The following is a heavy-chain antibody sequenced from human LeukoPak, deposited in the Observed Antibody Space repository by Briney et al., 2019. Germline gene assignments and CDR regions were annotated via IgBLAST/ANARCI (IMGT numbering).Heavy chain of an antibody. V-gene: IGHV3-21*01. CDR1: GFTFSSYS. D-gene: IGHD2-15*01. Sequence: GGSLRLSCAASGFTFSSYSMNWVRQAPGEGLEWVSSISSSSSYIYYADSVKGRFTISRDNAKNSLYLQMNSLRAEDTAVYYCARGSWSSFDYWGQGTLVTVSS. CDR3: ARGSWSSFDY. J-gene: IGHJ4*02. CDR2: ISSSSSYI.